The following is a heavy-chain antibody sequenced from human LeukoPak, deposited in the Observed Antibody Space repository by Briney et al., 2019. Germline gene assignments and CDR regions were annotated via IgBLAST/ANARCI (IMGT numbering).Heavy chain of an antibody. D-gene: IGHD1-26*01. Sequence: GGSLRLSCAASGFTFSSYGMSWVRQAPGKGLEWVSAISGSGYSTYYADSVKGRFTISRDNSKNTLYLQMNSLRAEDTALYFCAQWSRYFDYWGQGTLVTVSS. CDR1: GFTFSSYG. V-gene: IGHV3-23*01. J-gene: IGHJ4*02. CDR3: AQWSRYFDY. CDR2: ISGSGYST.